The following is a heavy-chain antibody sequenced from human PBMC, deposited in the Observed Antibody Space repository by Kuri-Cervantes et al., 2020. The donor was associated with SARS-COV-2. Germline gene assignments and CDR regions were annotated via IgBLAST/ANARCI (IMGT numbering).Heavy chain of an antibody. J-gene: IGHJ2*01. Sequence: GGSLRLSCAASGFTFSNYAIHWVRQAPGKGLEWVALISYDGSDKNYADSVKGRFTISRDNSKNTLYLQMNSLRDEDTAVYYCARDFAVVVNWYFDLWGRGTLVTVSS. CDR3: ARDFAVVVNWYFDL. D-gene: IGHD3-22*01. CDR1: GFTFSNYA. CDR2: ISYDGSDK. V-gene: IGHV3-30*07.